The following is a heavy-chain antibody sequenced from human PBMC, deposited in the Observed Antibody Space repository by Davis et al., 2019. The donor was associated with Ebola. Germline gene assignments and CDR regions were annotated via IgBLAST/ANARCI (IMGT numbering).Heavy chain of an antibody. CDR1: GFTFTNAW. J-gene: IGHJ6*02. CDR2: ISYDGSNK. V-gene: IGHV3-30-3*01. D-gene: IGHD3-22*01. Sequence: GGSLRLSCAGSGFTFTNAWMNWVRQVPGKGLEWVAVISYDGSNKYYADSVKGRFTISRDNSKNTLYLQMNSLRAEDTAVYYCARDRRDYYDSSGYYRYYYYGMDVWGQGTTVTVSS. CDR3: ARDRRDYYDSSGYYRYYYYGMDV.